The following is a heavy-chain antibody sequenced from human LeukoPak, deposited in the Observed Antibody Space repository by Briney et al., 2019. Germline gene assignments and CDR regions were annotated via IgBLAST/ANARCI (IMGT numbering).Heavy chain of an antibody. CDR1: GGSFSGYY. D-gene: IGHD3-3*01. J-gene: IGHJ6*02. CDR2: INHSGST. V-gene: IGHV4-34*01. Sequence: SETLSLTCAVYGGSFSGYYWSWIRQPPGKGLEWIGEINHSGSTNYNPSLKSRVTISVDTSKNQFSLKLSSVTAADTAVYYCARGGLRFLEWLSQAHYYYGMDVWGQGTTVTVSS. CDR3: ARGGLRFLEWLSQAHYYYGMDV.